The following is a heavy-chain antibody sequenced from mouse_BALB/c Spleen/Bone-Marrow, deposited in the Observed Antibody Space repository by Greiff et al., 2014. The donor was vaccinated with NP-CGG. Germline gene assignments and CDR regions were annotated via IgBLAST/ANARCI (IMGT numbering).Heavy chain of an antibody. D-gene: IGHD1-1*01. V-gene: IGHV1-69*02. J-gene: IGHJ2*01. CDR2: IYPSDSYT. CDR1: GYTFTSYW. Sequence: VQLQQSGAELVRPGASVKLSCKASGYTFTSYWINWVKQRPGQGLEWIGNIYPSDSYTNYNQKFKDKATLTVDKSSSTAYMQLSSPTSEDSAVYYCTRSGYGSSSLDYWGQGTTLIVSS. CDR3: TRSGYGSSSLDY.